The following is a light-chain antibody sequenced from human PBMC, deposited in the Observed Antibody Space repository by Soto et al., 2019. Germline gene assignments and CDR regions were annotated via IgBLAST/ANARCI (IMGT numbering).Light chain of an antibody. J-gene: IGKJ1*01. Sequence: DIQMTQSPSTLSASVGDRVIITCRASQSISSWLAWYQQKPGKAPNLLIYRASTLKSGIPSRFSGSGSGTECTLTISSLQPDDFATYYCQQYDRASWTFGPGNKVEI. CDR3: QQYDRASWT. CDR2: RAS. CDR1: QSISSW. V-gene: IGKV1-5*03.